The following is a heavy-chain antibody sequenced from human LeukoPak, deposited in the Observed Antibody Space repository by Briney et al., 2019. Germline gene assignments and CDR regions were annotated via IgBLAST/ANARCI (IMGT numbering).Heavy chain of an antibody. CDR3: ARGENYDFWTTYYTWGHYYYYYYMDV. CDR2: ISSSGSTK. J-gene: IGHJ6*03. D-gene: IGHD3-3*01. V-gene: IGHV3-11*04. Sequence: GGSLRLSCAASGFTFSDYYMSWIRQAPGKGLEYVSFISSSGSTKLYADSVKGRFTISRDNAKNSLYLLMNSLRAEDTAVYYCARGENYDFWTTYYTWGHYYYYYYMDVWGQGTTVTVSS. CDR1: GFTFSDYY.